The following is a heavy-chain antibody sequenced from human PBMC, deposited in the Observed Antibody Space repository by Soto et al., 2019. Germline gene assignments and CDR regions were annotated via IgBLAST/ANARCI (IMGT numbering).Heavy chain of an antibody. CDR3: AKGPLGIPAVSYFDY. CDR2: ISGSGYST. D-gene: IGHD6-13*01. V-gene: IGHV3-23*01. CDR1: GFTFSSYA. J-gene: IGHJ4*02. Sequence: GGSLRLSCAASGFTFSSYALSWVRQAPGKGLEWVSTISGSGYSTYYADSVKGRFTISRDTSKNTLYLQMSSLRAEDTAVYYCAKGPLGIPAVSYFDYWGQGTLVTVSS.